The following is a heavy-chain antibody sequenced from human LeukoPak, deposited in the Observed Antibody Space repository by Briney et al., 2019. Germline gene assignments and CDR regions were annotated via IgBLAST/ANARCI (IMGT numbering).Heavy chain of an antibody. CDR3: ARLTGTTVFDY. CDR1: GFPFSSYW. Sequence: PGGSLRLSCAASGFPFSSYWMSWVRQAPGKGLEGVANIKQDGSDKYYVDSVKGRFTISRDNAKNSLYLQLNSLRADDTAVYYCARLTGTTVFDYWGQGTLVTVSS. CDR2: IKQDGSDK. V-gene: IGHV3-7*01. D-gene: IGHD1-1*01. J-gene: IGHJ4*02.